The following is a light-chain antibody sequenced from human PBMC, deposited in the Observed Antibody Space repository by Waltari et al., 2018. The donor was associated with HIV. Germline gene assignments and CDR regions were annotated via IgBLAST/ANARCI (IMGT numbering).Light chain of an antibody. V-gene: IGKV4-1*01. CDR2: WAS. J-gene: IGKJ2*01. Sequence: DIVLSQSPDSLAVSLCERATINCKSSQNVLYSTNNMNYLAGYQHKLGQPPKFLFYWASTREARVPDLISGSGYGTDFTHSISSLQADDVAFYYCQQYYSAPPTFGQGTKLEIK. CDR3: QQYYSAPPT. CDR1: QNVLYSTNNMNY.